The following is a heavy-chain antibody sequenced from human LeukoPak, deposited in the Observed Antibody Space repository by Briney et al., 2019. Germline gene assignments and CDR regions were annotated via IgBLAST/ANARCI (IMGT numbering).Heavy chain of an antibody. CDR3: AKARLPYQPHDAFDI. CDR2: IRYDGSNK. Sequence: GGSLRLSCAASGFTFSSYGMHWVRQAPGKGLEWVAFIRYDGSNKYYADSVKGRFTISRDNSKNTLYLQMNSLRAEDTAVYYCAKARLPYQPHDAFDIWGQGTMVTVSS. D-gene: IGHD2-2*01. J-gene: IGHJ3*02. V-gene: IGHV3-30*02. CDR1: GFTFSSYG.